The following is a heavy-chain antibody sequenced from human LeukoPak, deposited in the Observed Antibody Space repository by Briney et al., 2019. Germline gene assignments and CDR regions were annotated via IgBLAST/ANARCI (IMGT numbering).Heavy chain of an antibody. Sequence: SGGSLRLSCAASGFTVSSNYMSWVRQAPGKGLEWVSVIYSGGSTYYADSVKGRFTISRDNSKNTLYLQMNSLRAEDTAVYYCARAPTTVTTGYYYYYMDVWGKGTTVTISS. CDR1: GFTVSSNY. V-gene: IGHV3-66*01. CDR2: IYSGGST. CDR3: ARAPTTVTTGYYYYYMDV. D-gene: IGHD4-17*01. J-gene: IGHJ6*03.